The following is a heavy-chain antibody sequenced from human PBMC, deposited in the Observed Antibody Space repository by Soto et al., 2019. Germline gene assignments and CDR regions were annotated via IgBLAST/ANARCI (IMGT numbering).Heavy chain of an antibody. CDR1: GFTFSSYA. CDR2: ISYDGSNK. Sequence: QPGGSLRLSCAASGFTFSSYAMHWVRQAPGKGLEWVAVISYDGSNKYYADSVKGRFTISRDNSKNTLYLQMNSLRAEDTAVYYCAREQQLVSDDAFDIWGQGTMVTVSS. J-gene: IGHJ3*02. CDR3: AREQQLVSDDAFDI. V-gene: IGHV3-30-3*01. D-gene: IGHD6-13*01.